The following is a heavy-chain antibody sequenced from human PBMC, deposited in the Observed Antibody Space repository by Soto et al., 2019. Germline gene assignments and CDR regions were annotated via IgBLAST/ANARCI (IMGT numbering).Heavy chain of an antibody. CDR3: ASSAGHPGDFFYYNGMDV. CDR2: IYYSGNT. CDR1: GGSISSGYYY. Sequence: SSPLSLTFSFSGGSISSGYYYWSWILQPPGKGLEWIGNIYYSGNTYYNPSLKSLLIISIDTSKNQFSLKVGSVTAADTAVYYCASSAGHPGDFFYYNGMDVWGQGTTVTVSS. D-gene: IGHD3-10*01. J-gene: IGHJ6*02. V-gene: IGHV4-30-4*01.